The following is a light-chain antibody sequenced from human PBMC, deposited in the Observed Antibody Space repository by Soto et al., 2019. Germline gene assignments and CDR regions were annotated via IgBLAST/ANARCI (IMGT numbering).Light chain of an antibody. CDR1: TGAVTSGHF. Sequence: QAVVTQEPSLTVSPGGTVTLTCGSSTGAVTSGHFPYWFQQKPGQAPWTLIYDASDKHSSTPARFSGSLVGGKAALTLSGAQPYDEAEYYCLLFYSGARVFGGGTKLTVL. CDR2: DAS. CDR3: LLFYSGARV. V-gene: IGLV7-46*01. J-gene: IGLJ3*02.